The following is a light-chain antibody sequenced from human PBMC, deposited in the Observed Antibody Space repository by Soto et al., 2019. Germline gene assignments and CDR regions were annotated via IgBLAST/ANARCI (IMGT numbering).Light chain of an antibody. V-gene: IGKV3-15*01. J-gene: IGKJ5*01. Sequence: EIVLTQSPATLSLSPGERATLSCRASQSVGSYLGWYQQKPGQAPRLLIYDASTRATGIPDRFSGGGSGTEFTLTISSLQSEDFVVYYCQQYNSWPPITFGQGTRLEIK. CDR2: DAS. CDR1: QSVGSY. CDR3: QQYNSWPPIT.